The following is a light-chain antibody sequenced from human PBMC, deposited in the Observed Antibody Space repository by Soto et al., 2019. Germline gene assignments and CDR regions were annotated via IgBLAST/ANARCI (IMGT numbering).Light chain of an antibody. Sequence: DIVMTQSPDSLAVSLGERATINCKSSRSLFSISNNKNYLAWYQQKPGQPPKLLIYWASTRDSWVPDRFSGSGSGTDFTLTIDSLQAEDVAVYYCHQYYNSVYTFGKGNMLEIK. CDR1: RSLFSISNNKNY. CDR2: WAS. V-gene: IGKV4-1*01. J-gene: IGKJ2*01. CDR3: HQYYNSVYT.